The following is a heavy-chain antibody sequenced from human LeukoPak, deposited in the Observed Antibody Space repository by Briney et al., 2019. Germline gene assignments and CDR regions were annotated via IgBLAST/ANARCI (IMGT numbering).Heavy chain of an antibody. D-gene: IGHD6-13*01. V-gene: IGHV4-4*07. J-gene: IGHJ4*02. CDR3: ARWTSSSWYRFDY. CDR1: GGSISSNY. Sequence: SETLSLTCTVSGGSISSNYWRWIRQPAGRGLEWIGRIYTSGSTSYNPSLESRVTMSVDTSKNQFSLNLRSVTAADTAVYCCARWTSSSWYRFDYWGQGTLVTVSS. CDR2: IYTSGST.